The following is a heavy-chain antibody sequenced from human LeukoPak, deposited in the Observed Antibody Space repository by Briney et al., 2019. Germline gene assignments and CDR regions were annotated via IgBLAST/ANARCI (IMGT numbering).Heavy chain of an antibody. D-gene: IGHD6-13*01. Sequence: GASVKVSCKASGYTFTGYYMHWVRQAPGQGLEWMGWINAGNGNTKYSQKFQGRVTITRDTSANTAYMELSSLTSEDTAVYHCARGAAEGLDYWGQGILVTVSS. CDR1: GYTFTGYY. V-gene: IGHV1-3*01. CDR2: INAGNGNT. CDR3: ARGAAEGLDY. J-gene: IGHJ4*02.